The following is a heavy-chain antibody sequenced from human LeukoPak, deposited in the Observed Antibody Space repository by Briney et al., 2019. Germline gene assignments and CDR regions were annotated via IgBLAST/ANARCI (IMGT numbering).Heavy chain of an antibody. Sequence: GGSLRLSCAASGFTVSSNYMSWVRQAPGKGLEWVSFIYSAGNTYYADFVKGRFTISRHTSKNTLYLQMNSLRAEDTAVYYCARDRGMVAFDYWGQGILVTVSS. CDR2: IYSAGNT. J-gene: IGHJ4*02. CDR3: ARDRGMVAFDY. D-gene: IGHD2-15*01. V-gene: IGHV3-53*04. CDR1: GFTVSSNY.